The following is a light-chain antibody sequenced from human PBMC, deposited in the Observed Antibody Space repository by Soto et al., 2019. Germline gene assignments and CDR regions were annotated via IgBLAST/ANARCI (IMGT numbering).Light chain of an antibody. CDR1: QSVTSN. J-gene: IGKJ5*01. Sequence: EIVLTQSPATLSSSPGERATLSCRASQSVTSNLAWYQQRPGQAPRLLIYGASTRATGIPATFSGSGSGTDFTLTISSLQSEDFAVYYCLQYKDWPSTFGQGTRLEI. V-gene: IGKV3-15*01. CDR3: LQYKDWPST. CDR2: GAS.